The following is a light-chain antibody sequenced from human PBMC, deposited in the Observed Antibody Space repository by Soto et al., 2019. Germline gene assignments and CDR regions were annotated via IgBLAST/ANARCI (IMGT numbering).Light chain of an antibody. Sequence: QSVLTQPPSASGSPGQSVTISCTGTSSDVGNYNHVSWYQQHPGRAPNLMIYDVTKRPSGVPDRFSGSKSGNTASLTVSGLQAEDEAVYYCASFAGNGNYVFGTGTKVTVL. CDR1: SSDVGNYNH. J-gene: IGLJ1*01. CDR3: ASFAGNGNYV. V-gene: IGLV2-8*01. CDR2: DVT.